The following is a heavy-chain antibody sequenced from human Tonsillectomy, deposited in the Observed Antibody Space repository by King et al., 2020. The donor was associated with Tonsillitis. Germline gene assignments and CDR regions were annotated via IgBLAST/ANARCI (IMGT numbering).Heavy chain of an antibody. D-gene: IGHD4-11*01. Sequence: QLQESGPGLVKPSQTLSLTCTVSGGSISSGTYYWSWIRQPAGKGLEWIGRIYTSGSTNYNPSLKSRVTISVDTSKNQFSLKLNSVTAADTAVYYCARQDYHPTVGAFDYWGQGTLVTVSS. CDR2: IYTSGST. J-gene: IGHJ4*02. CDR1: GGSISSGTYY. V-gene: IGHV4-61*02. CDR3: ARQDYHPTVGAFDY.